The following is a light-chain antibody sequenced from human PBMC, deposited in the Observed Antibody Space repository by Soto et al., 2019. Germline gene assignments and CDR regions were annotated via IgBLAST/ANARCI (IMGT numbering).Light chain of an antibody. V-gene: IGKV1-39*01. CDR1: QNMSNY. Sequence: DIQMTQSPSSLSASVGYRVTITCRTSQNMSNYLNWYQQKRGKAPNLLIYAASSLPSGVPSRFSGSGSGTDFTLTISSLQPEDFATYYCQQSYSTPFTFGPGTKVDIK. CDR3: QQSYSTPFT. CDR2: AAS. J-gene: IGKJ3*01.